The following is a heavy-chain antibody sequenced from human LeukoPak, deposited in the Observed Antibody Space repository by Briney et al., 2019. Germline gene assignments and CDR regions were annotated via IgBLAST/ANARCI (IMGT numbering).Heavy chain of an antibody. CDR1: GGSISGYY. J-gene: IGHJ6*02. CDR2: INHSGST. V-gene: IGHV4-34*01. Sequence: MTSETLSLTCTVSGGSISGYYWSWVRQPPGKGLEWIGEINHSGSTNYNPSLKSRVTISVDTSKNQFSLKLSSGTAAAPAVYYCARGPGVWFGETPYYLYRRDVWGQGATVTVSS. D-gene: IGHD3-10*01. CDR3: ARGPGVWFGETPYYLYRRDV.